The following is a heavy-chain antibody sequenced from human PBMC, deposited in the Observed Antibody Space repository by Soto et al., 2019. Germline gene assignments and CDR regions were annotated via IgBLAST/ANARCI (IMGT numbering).Heavy chain of an antibody. CDR2: IIPMFGTP. V-gene: IGHV1-69*12. CDR1: AGTFSSYA. CDR3: ARTVVAAATPHYYYYGMDA. Sequence: QVQLVQSGAEVKKPESSVKVSCKASAGTFSSYAISWVRQAPGQGLEWMRGIIPMFGTPNYAQKFQGRVTITADESTRTAYMELSSLRSEDTAVYYCARTVVAAATPHYYYYGMDAWGQGTTVTVSS. J-gene: IGHJ6*02. D-gene: IGHD2-15*01.